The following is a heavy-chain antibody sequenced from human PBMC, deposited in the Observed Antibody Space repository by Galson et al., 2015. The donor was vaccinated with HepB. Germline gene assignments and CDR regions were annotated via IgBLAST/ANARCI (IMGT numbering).Heavy chain of an antibody. Sequence: SVKVSCKASGYTFTSYGISWVRQAPGQGLEWMGWISAYNGNTNYAQKLQGRVTMTTDTSTSTAYMELRSLRSDDTAVYYCARADSSSWYEEEYFQHWGQGTLVTVSS. D-gene: IGHD6-13*01. CDR3: ARADSSSWYEEEYFQH. V-gene: IGHV1-18*04. CDR1: GYTFTSYG. CDR2: ISAYNGNT. J-gene: IGHJ1*01.